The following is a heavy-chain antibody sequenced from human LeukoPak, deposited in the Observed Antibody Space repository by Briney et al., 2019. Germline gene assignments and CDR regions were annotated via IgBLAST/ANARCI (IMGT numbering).Heavy chain of an antibody. Sequence: SETLSLTCTVSGVSVSSGSYYWSWIRQPPGKGLEWIGYIYYRGSTNYNPSLKSRVTISVDTSKNQFSLKLSSVTAADTAIYYCARDYGDYGNDYWGQGILVTVSS. J-gene: IGHJ4*02. CDR3: ARDYGDYGNDY. CDR1: GVSVSSGSYY. CDR2: IYYRGST. V-gene: IGHV4-61*01. D-gene: IGHD4-17*01.